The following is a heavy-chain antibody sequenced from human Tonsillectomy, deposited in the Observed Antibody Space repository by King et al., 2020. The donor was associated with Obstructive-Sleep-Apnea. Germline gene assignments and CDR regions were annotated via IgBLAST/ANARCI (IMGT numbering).Heavy chain of an antibody. V-gene: IGHV3-30*18. J-gene: IGHJ4*02. CDR3: AKEWVNSIDYFDY. CDR2: ISYDGSNK. Sequence: VQLVESGGGVVQPGRSLRLSCAASGFTFSSYGMHWVRQAPGKGLEWVAVISYDGSNKYYADSVKGRFTISRDNSKTTLYLQMNSLRAEDTAVYYCAKEWVNSIDYFDYWGQGTLVTVSS. CDR1: GFTFSSYG. D-gene: IGHD2/OR15-2a*01.